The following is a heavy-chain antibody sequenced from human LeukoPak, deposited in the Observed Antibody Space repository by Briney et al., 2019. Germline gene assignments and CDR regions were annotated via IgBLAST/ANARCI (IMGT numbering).Heavy chain of an antibody. CDR1: GFTFSSYG. D-gene: IGHD3-22*01. CDR3: ARDSVAPLLYDSSGSPYYYYYYMDV. V-gene: IGHV3-30*02. CDR2: VRYDGSDK. J-gene: IGHJ6*03. Sequence: PGGSLRLSCAPSGFTFSSYGMNWVRQAPGRGLEWVAFVRYDGSDKYYADSVKGRFTISRDNSKNTLYLQMNSLRDEDTAVYYCARDSVAPLLYDSSGSPYYYYYYMDVWGKGTTVTVSS.